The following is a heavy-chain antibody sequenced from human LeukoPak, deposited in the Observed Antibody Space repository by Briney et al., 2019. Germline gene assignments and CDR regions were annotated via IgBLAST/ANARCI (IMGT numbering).Heavy chain of an antibody. D-gene: IGHD1-26*01. J-gene: IGHJ4*02. CDR1: GFTFSSYA. V-gene: IGHV3-23*01. CDR2: ISGSGGST. Sequence: GGSLRLSCAASGFTFSSYAMRWVRQAPGEGLEWVSAISGSGGSTYYADSVKGRFTISRDNSKNTLYLQMNSLRAEDTAVYYCAKGASGSYLPDYWGQGTLVTVSS. CDR3: AKGASGSYLPDY.